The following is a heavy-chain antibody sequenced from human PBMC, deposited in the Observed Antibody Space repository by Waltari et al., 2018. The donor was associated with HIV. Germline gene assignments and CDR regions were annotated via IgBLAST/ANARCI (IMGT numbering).Heavy chain of an antibody. Sequence: QVQLVESGGGVVQPGRSLRLSCAASGFTFSSYGMHWVRQAPGKGLGWVAVISDDGSNKFYTDSVKGRVTIARENSKNTLYLQMNSRRAEDTAVYYGAKTGYGYYGRDDWGQGTLVTVSS. CDR3: AKTGYGYYGRDD. J-gene: IGHJ4*02. CDR1: GFTFSSYG. CDR2: ISDDGSNK. D-gene: IGHD4-17*01. V-gene: IGHV3-30*18.